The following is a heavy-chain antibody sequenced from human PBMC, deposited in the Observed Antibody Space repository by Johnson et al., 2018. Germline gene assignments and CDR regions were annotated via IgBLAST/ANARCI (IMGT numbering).Heavy chain of an antibody. J-gene: IGHJ1*01. V-gene: IGHV3-30-3*01. CDR1: GFTFSSYA. CDR3: AKDRYSSGREYFQH. D-gene: IGHD6-19*01. CDR2: ISYDGSNK. Sequence: QVQLVQSGGGVVQPGRSXRLSCAASGFTFSSYAMHWVRQAPGKGLEWVAVISYDGSNKYYADTVKGRFTISRDNSKNTLYLQMNSLRAEDTAVYYCAKDRYSSGREYFQHWGQGTLVTVSS.